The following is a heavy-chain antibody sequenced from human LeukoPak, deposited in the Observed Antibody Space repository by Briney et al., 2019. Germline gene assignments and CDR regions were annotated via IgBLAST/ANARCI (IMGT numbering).Heavy chain of an antibody. CDR3: ARMGGTYWGREVNWFDP. Sequence: GGSLRLSCAASGFSFSTYWMSWIRQAPGKGLEWVANIKQDGSDKYYVDSVKGRFTVSRDNAQSSLYLQMGSLRPEDTAVYYCARMGGTYWGREVNWFDPWGQGTLVTVSS. D-gene: IGHD7-27*01. CDR1: GFSFSTYW. J-gene: IGHJ5*02. V-gene: IGHV3-7*01. CDR2: IKQDGSDK.